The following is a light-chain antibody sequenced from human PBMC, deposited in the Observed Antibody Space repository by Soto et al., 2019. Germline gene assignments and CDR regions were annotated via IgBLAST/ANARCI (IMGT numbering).Light chain of an antibody. V-gene: IGKV3-20*01. J-gene: IGKJ1*01. Sequence: EIVLTQSPGTLSLSPGERATLSCRASQSVSNNYLAWSQQKPGQAPRLLIYGASNSATGIPDRISGSGSGTDFTLTISRLEPEDFAVDYCQQYGSSGTFGQGTKVDIK. CDR1: QSVSNNY. CDR2: GAS. CDR3: QQYGSSGT.